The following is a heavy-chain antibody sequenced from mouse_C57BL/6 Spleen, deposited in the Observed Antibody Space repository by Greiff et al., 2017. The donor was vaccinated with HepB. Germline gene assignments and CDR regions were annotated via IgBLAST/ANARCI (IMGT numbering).Heavy chain of an antibody. J-gene: IGHJ2*01. Sequence: QVQLQQPGAELVKPGASVKLSCKASGYTFTSYWMHWVKQRPGRGLEWIGRIGPNSGGTKYNEKFKSKATLTVDKPSSTAYMQLSSLTSEDSAVYYCARAYYGSSYPFYWGQGTTLTVSS. CDR1: GYTFTSYW. V-gene: IGHV1-72*01. D-gene: IGHD1-1*01. CDR3: ARAYYGSSYPFY. CDR2: IGPNSGGT.